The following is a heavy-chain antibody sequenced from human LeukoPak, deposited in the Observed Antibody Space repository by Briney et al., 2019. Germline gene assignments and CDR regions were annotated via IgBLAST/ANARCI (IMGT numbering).Heavy chain of an antibody. CDR1: GGTFSSYA. CDR3: ARAEVGATNISRY. Sequence: ASVKVSCKASGGTFSSYAISWVRQAPGQGLEWMGGIIPIFGTANYAQKFQGRVTITADESTSTAYMELSSLRSEDTAVYYCARAEVGATNISRYGGQGPLVTVSS. J-gene: IGHJ4*02. D-gene: IGHD1-26*01. V-gene: IGHV1-69*13. CDR2: IIPIFGTA.